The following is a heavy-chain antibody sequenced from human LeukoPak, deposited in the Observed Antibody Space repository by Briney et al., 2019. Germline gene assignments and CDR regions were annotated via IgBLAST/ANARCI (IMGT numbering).Heavy chain of an antibody. V-gene: IGHV3-23*01. CDR3: AKVPLSNCSGGSRPEIQWFDP. CDR2: ISGSGGST. CDR1: GFTFSSYA. J-gene: IGHJ5*02. D-gene: IGHD2-15*01. Sequence: GGSLRLSCAASGFTFSSYAMSWVRQAPGKGLEWVSAISGSGGSTYYADSVKGRFTISRDNSKNTLYLQMNSLRAEDTAVYYCAKVPLSNCSGGSRPEIQWFDPWGQGTLVTVSS.